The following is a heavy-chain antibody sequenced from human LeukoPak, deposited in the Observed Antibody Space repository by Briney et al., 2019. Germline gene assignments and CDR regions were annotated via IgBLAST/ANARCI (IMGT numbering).Heavy chain of an antibody. J-gene: IGHJ6*02. CDR3: ARGPGNDILTGYYDANILTYYYYGMDV. CDR1: GGTFSSYA. CDR2: IIPIFGTA. Sequence: SVKVSCKASGGTFSSYAISWVRQAPGRGLEWMGGIIPIFGTANYAQKFQGRVTITADESTSTAYMELSSLRSEDTAVYYCARGPGNDILTGYYDANILTYYYYGMDVWGQGTTVTVSS. D-gene: IGHD3-9*01. V-gene: IGHV1-69*13.